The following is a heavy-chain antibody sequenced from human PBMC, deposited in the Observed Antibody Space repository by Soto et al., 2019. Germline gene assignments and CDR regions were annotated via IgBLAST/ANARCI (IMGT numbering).Heavy chain of an antibody. Sequence: QVQLVESGGGVVQPGRSLRLSCAASGFAFSSYGMHWVRQAPGKGLEWVAVISNDGSKEYYTDSVKGRFTISRDNSNNTQYLQMNSLRVEDTGVYYCTKDQGPYLPLEPWGQGILVTVSS. V-gene: IGHV3-30*18. D-gene: IGHD3-10*01. CDR1: GFAFSSYG. CDR3: TKDQGPYLPLEP. CDR2: ISNDGSKE. J-gene: IGHJ5*02.